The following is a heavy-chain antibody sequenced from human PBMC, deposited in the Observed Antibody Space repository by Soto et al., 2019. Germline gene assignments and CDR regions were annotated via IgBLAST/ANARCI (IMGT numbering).Heavy chain of an antibody. V-gene: IGHV4-59*01. CDR2: ILYSGST. CDR1: GGSISNYY. D-gene: IGHD6-13*01. Sequence: KPSETLSLTCIVSGGSISNYYWTWIRQPPGKGLECIGSILYSGSTNYNPSLKSRVTISVDTSKNQFSLKLTSVTAADTAMYYCARDKEGAAVGTFEYWGQGTQVTVS. CDR3: ARDKEGAAVGTFEY. J-gene: IGHJ4*02.